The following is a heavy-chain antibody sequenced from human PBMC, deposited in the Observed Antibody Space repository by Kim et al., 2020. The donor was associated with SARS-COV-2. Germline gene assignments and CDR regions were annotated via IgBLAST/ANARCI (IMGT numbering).Heavy chain of an antibody. CDR3: ARRDSSGYYYYYYYGMDV. J-gene: IGHJ6*02. V-gene: IGHV4-39*01. CDR2: IYYSGST. CDR1: GGSISSSSYY. D-gene: IGHD3-22*01. Sequence: SETLSLTCTVSGGSISSSSYYWGWIRQPPGKGLEWIGSIYYSGSTYYNPSLKSRVTISVDTSKNQFSLKLSSVTAADTAVYYCARRDSSGYYYYYYYGMDVWGQGTTVTVSS.